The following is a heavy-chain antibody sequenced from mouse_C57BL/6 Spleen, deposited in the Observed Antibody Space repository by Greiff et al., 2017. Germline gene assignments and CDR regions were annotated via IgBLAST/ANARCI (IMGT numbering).Heavy chain of an antibody. J-gene: IGHJ1*03. CDR3: ARLVYYYGSSYNFDV. Sequence: QVQLQQPGAELVRPGTSVKLSCKASGYTFTSYWMHWVKQRPGQGLEWIGVIDPSDSYTNYNQKFKGKATLTVDTSSSTAYMQLSSLTSEYSAVYYCARLVYYYGSSYNFDVWGTGTTVTVSS. CDR1: GYTFTSYW. D-gene: IGHD1-1*01. V-gene: IGHV1-59*01. CDR2: IDPSDSYT.